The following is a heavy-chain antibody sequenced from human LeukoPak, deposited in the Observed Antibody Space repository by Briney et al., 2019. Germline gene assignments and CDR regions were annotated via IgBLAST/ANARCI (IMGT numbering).Heavy chain of an antibody. J-gene: IGHJ5*01. CDR3: VRDWDHFDFDS. CDR2: IKGDGSHT. Sequence: PGGSLRLSCAASGFTFSNYWMHWVRRAPGKGLVWVSRIKGDGSHTIYADSVKGRFTISRDNAKNTLYLQMKSLRAEDTAVYYCVRDWDHFDFDSWGQGTLVTVSS. V-gene: IGHV3-74*01. CDR1: GFTFSNYW. D-gene: IGHD3-9*01.